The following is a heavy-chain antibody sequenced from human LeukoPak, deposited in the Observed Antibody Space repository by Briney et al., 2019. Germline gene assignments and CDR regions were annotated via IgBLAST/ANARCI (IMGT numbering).Heavy chain of an antibody. CDR3: ARGTRGDILTGYSLGY. V-gene: IGHV1-24*01. D-gene: IGHD3-9*01. Sequence: ASVKVSCKVSGYTLTELSMHWVRQAPGKGLEWMGGFDPEDGETIYAQKFQGRVTMTGNTSISIAYMEVSSLRSEDTAVYYCARGTRGDILTGYSLGYWGQGTLVTVSS. J-gene: IGHJ4*02. CDR2: FDPEDGET. CDR1: GYTLTELS.